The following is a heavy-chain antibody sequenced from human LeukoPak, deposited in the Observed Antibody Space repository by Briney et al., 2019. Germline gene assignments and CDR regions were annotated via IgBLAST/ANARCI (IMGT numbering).Heavy chain of an antibody. CDR2: IGGSGGST. Sequence: AVSLRLSCVASGLTFSSYVMNWVRQGPGKGLEWVSSIGGSGGSTNYADSVKGRFTISRDNSKNTLYLQMNSLRAEDTAVYYCAKVPMFGYMDVWGKGTTVTVSS. CDR3: AKVPMFGYMDV. D-gene: IGHD3-10*02. V-gene: IGHV3-23*01. CDR1: GLTFSSYV. J-gene: IGHJ6*03.